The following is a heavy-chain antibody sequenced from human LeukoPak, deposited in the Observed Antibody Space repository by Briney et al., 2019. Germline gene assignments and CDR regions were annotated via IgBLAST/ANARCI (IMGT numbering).Heavy chain of an antibody. V-gene: IGHV4-34*01. Sequence: SETPSLTCAVYDGSFSGYYCSWIRQPPGKGLEWIGEINHSGSANYNPSLKSRVTILLDTSKNQFSLNRSSVTAADTAVYYCARRPRGVIIKTWFDSWGREPWSPSPQ. J-gene: IGHJ5*01. CDR2: INHSGSA. CDR1: DGSFSGYY. D-gene: IGHD3-10*01. CDR3: ARRPRGVIIKTWFDS.